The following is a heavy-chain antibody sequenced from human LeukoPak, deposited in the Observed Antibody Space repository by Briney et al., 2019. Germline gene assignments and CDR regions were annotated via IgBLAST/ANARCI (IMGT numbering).Heavy chain of an antibody. Sequence: SETLSLTCTVSGGSISSGSYFWGWIRQPPGKGREWIGSICYSGSTYYNPSLKSRVTISVDTSKNQFSLKLSSVTAADTAVYYCASRTYYYGSGNFWGQGTLVTVSS. V-gene: IGHV4-39*01. CDR2: ICYSGST. CDR3: ASRTYYYGSGNF. D-gene: IGHD3-10*01. J-gene: IGHJ4*02. CDR1: GGSISSGSYF.